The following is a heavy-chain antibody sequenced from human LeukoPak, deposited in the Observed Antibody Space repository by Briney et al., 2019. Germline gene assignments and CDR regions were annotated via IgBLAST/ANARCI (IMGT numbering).Heavy chain of an antibody. CDR3: ASSSWYDWYFDL. J-gene: IGHJ2*01. D-gene: IGHD6-13*01. Sequence: GGSLRLSCAASGFIFSDYYLNWIRQAPGRGLEWVSSMSGTSGYTKYADAVKGRFTISRDNAKKSLYLEMNSLTAEDTAVYYCASSSWYDWYFDLWGRGTLVTVS. V-gene: IGHV3-11*06. CDR2: MSGTSGYT. CDR1: GFIFSDYY.